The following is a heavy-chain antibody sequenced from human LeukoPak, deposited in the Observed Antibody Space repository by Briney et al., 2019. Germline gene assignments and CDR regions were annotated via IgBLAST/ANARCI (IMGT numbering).Heavy chain of an antibody. CDR1: GYTFTSYG. V-gene: IGHV1-18*03. J-gene: IGHJ6*02. CDR2: ISAYNGNT. CDR3: ARGGWVWFGELLYHYYYYGMDV. D-gene: IGHD3-10*01. Sequence: ASVKVSCKASGYTFTSYGISWVRQAPGQGLKWMGWISAYNGNTNYAQKLQGRVTMTTDTSTSTAYMELRSLRSDDMAVYYCARGGWVWFGELLYHYYYYGMDVWGQGTTVTVSS.